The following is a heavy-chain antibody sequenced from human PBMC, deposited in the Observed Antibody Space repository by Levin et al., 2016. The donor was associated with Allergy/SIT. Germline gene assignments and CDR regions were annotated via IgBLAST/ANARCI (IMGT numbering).Heavy chain of an antibody. D-gene: IGHD3-10*01. CDR1: GFTFSSYA. J-gene: IGHJ4*02. CDR2: ISYDGSNK. CDR3: ARSPNLWFGELSAHFDY. V-gene: IGHV3-30-3*01. Sequence: SCAASGFTFSSYAMHWVRQAPGKGLEWVAVISYDGSNKYYADSVKGRFTISRDNSKNTLYLQMNSLRAEDTAVYYCARSPNLWFGELSAHFDYWGQGTLVTVSS.